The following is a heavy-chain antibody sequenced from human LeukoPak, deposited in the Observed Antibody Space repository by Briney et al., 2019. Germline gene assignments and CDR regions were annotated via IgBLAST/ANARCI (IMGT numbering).Heavy chain of an antibody. J-gene: IGHJ4*02. D-gene: IGHD3-16*01. V-gene: IGHV3-23*01. CDR2: ISGSGDTT. CDR1: GFTFGIFSKFA. CDR3: VSGRITGWYYFDN. Sequence: PGASLRLSCAGSGFTFGIFSKFAMSWVRQAPGKGLEWVCVISGSGDTTYYADSVRGRFTISRDNSKDTLYLQMNSLRAEDTAVYYCVSGRITGWYYFDNWGQGTLVTVSS.